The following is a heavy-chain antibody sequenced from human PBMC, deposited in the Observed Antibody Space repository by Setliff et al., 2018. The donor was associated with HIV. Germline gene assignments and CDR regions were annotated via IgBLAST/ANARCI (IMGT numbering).Heavy chain of an antibody. D-gene: IGHD5-12*01. CDR1: GGPLNSRNW. CDR2: IKQDGSEK. Sequence: PSETLSLTCAVSGGPLNSRNWWCSVRPAPAKGLGWVAKIKQDGSEKYYVDSVKGRFTSSRDNAKNSLYLQMNSLRAEDTAMYYCARDWRSGYDLNFDYWGQGTLVTVSS. CDR3: ARDWRSGYDLNFDY. J-gene: IGHJ4*02. V-gene: IGHV3-7*01.